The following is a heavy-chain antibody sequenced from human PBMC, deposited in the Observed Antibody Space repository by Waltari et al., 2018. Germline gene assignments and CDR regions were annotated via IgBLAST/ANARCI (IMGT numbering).Heavy chain of an antibody. CDR3: GRDRGRGLYLDS. V-gene: IGHV4-4*02. CDR2: VHGSGKT. D-gene: IGHD2-15*01. J-gene: IGHJ4*02. CDR1: GDSMSSTYW. Sequence: QLQLQESGPGLVKPSGTLSLTCDVSGDSMSSTYWWSWVRQSPGKGLEWIGQVHGSGKTNYNPSFASRLSVALHTSANQFSLKVTSATAADTAIYYCGRDRGRGLYLDSWGQGTLVTVSP.